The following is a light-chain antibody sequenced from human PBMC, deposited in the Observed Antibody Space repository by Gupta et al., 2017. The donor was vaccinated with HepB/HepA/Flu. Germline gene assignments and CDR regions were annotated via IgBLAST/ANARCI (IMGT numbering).Light chain of an antibody. CDR2: DAS. J-gene: IGKJ4*01. CDR1: QDISNY. Sequence: DIQMTQSPSSLSASVGDRVTITCQASQDISNYLNWYQQKPGKAPKLVIYDASNLETGVPSRFSGSGSGTDFTFTISSLQPEDIATYYCQQYDNLPLTFGGGTKVEIK. CDR3: QQYDNLPLT. V-gene: IGKV1-33*01.